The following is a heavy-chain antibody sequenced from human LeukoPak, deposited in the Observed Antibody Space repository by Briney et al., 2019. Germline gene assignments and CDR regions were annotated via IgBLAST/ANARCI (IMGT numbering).Heavy chain of an antibody. Sequence: SETLSLTCTVSGGSISSYYWSWIRQPPGKGLEWIGSIYYSGSTYYNPSLKSRVTISVDTSKNQFSLKLSSVTAADTAVYYCARWGRRYCSSTSCYAFFDYWGQGTLVTVSS. V-gene: IGHV4-59*05. CDR1: GGSISSYY. J-gene: IGHJ4*02. CDR3: ARWGRRYCSSTSCYAFFDY. D-gene: IGHD2-2*01. CDR2: IYYSGST.